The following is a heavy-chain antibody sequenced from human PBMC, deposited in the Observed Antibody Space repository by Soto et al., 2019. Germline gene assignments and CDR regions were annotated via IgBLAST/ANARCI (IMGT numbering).Heavy chain of an antibody. J-gene: IGHJ4*02. CDR2: IIPIFGTA. V-gene: IGHV1-69*12. D-gene: IGHD4-17*01. CDR1: GGTVSSYA. Sequence: QVQLVQSGAEVKKPGSSVKVSCKASGGTVSSYAISWVRQAPGQGLEWMGGIIPIFGTANYAQKFQGRVTITADESTSTAYMELSSLRSEDTAVYYCARSPHDYGDFRPWYWGQGTLVTVSS. CDR3: ARSPHDYGDFRPWY.